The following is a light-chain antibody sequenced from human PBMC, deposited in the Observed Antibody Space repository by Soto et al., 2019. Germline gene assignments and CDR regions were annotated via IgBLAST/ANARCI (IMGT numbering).Light chain of an antibody. CDR3: QQRNSYPRT. V-gene: IGKV1-9*01. Sequence: DIQFTHWPSFVSASXWGRVTITXXASQGINIFLAWFQQKPGKAPNLLISAASTLQSGVPSRFSGSGSETEFTLTITSLQPEDSATYYCQQRNSYPRTFGQGTKVDIK. CDR2: AAS. CDR1: QGINIF. J-gene: IGKJ2*01.